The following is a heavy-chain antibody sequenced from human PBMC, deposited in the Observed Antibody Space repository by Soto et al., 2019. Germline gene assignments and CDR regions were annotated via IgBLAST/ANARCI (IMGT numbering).Heavy chain of an antibody. CDR3: ATDFYYYSSSH. V-gene: IGHV3-7*03. CDR2: IKQDGSEK. J-gene: IGHJ4*02. D-gene: IGHD2-21*01. Sequence: EVQLVESGGGLVQPGGSLRLSCAASGFTFSSYWMSWVRQAPGKGLEWVANIKQDGSEKYYVDSVKGRFTISRDNAKNSVYLQMDSLRAEDTAVYYCATDFYYYSSSHWGQGTLLTVSS. CDR1: GFTFSSYW.